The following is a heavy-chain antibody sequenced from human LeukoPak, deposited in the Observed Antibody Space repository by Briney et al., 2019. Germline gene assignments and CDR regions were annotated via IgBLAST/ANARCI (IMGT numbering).Heavy chain of an antibody. CDR3: ARVNIVAGWFDP. CDR2: IYYSGST. J-gene: IGHJ5*02. Sequence: SETLSLTCTVSGVSISSNYWSWIRQPPGKGLEWIGYIYYSGSTNYNPPLKSRVTISVDTSKNHFSLKLSSVTAADTAVYYCARVNIVAGWFDPWGQGTPVTVPS. D-gene: IGHD6-13*01. V-gene: IGHV4-59*01. CDR1: GVSISSNY.